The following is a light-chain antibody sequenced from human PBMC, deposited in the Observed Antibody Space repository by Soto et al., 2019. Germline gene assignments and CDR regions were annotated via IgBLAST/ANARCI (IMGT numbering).Light chain of an antibody. CDR2: VNSDGSH. J-gene: IGLJ3*02. V-gene: IGLV4-69*01. Sequence: QPVLTQSPSASASLVASVKLTCTLSSGHSSFAIAWHQQQPEKGPRYLMKVNSDGSHNKGDGIPDRFSGSSSGAERYLTISSLQSEDEADYYCQTWGTGIRVFGGGTKLTVL. CDR1: SGHSSFA. CDR3: QTWGTGIRV.